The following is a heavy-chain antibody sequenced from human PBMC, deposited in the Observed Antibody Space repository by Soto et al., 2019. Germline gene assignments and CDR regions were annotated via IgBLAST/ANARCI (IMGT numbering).Heavy chain of an antibody. CDR3: ARAGYRYGWDY. Sequence: PSETLSLTCTVSGGSIGSFYWSWIRQPAGKGLEWIGRIYTTGSTDYNPSLKGRVTMSVDTSKNQFSLKLSSVTAADTAVYYCARAGYRYGWDYWGHGTLVTVSS. CDR2: IYTTGST. J-gene: IGHJ4*01. D-gene: IGHD6-19*01. CDR1: GGSIGSFY. V-gene: IGHV4-4*07.